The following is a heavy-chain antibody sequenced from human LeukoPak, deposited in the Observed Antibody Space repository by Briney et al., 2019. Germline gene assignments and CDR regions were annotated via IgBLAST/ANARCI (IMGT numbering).Heavy chain of an antibody. Sequence: ASVKVSCKASGYTFTGYFIHWVRQAPGQGLEWMGWINPNSGGTNYAQKFQGRVTMTRDTSISTAYMELSRLRSGDTAVYYCARARGVTMIVLWGQGTLVTVSS. D-gene: IGHD3-22*01. CDR3: ARARGVTMIVL. CDR2: INPNSGGT. J-gene: IGHJ4*02. CDR1: GYTFTGYF. V-gene: IGHV1-2*02.